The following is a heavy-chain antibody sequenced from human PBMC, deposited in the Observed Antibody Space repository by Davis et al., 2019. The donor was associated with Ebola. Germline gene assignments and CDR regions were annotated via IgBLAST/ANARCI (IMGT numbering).Heavy chain of an antibody. Sequence: AASVKVSCKASGGTFSSYAISWVRQAPGQGLEWMGGIIPIFGTANYAQKFQGRVTITADESTSTAYMELSSLRSEDTAVYYCAREDSLVGALEIWGQGTLVTVSS. CDR2: IIPIFGTA. J-gene: IGHJ4*02. CDR3: AREDSLVGALEI. V-gene: IGHV1-69*13. D-gene: IGHD1-26*01. CDR1: GGTFSSYA.